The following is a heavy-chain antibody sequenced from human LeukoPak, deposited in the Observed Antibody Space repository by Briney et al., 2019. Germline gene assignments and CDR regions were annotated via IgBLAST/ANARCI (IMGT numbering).Heavy chain of an antibody. CDR1: GGSISSYY. Sequence: PSETLSLTCTVSGGSISSYYWSWIRQPPGKGLEWIGYIYYSGSTNYNPSLKSRVTISVDTSKNQFSLKLSSVTAADTAVYYCARPKLTGKAAAPFFDIWGQGTMVTVSS. V-gene: IGHV4-59*08. CDR2: IYYSGST. D-gene: IGHD1-14*01. J-gene: IGHJ3*02. CDR3: ARPKLTGKAAAPFFDI.